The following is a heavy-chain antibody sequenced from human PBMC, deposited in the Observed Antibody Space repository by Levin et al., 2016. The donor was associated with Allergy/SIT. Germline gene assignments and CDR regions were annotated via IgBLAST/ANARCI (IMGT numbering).Heavy chain of an antibody. CDR2: FDREEGAT. CDR1: GQTLTEFS. CDR3: ATGGTIGGDALDF. V-gene: IGHV1-24*01. J-gene: IGHJ3*01. Sequence: ASVKVSCKISGQTLTEFSIHWVRQAPGKGLEWMGGFDREEGATMYAQKFQGRITIIADRSASTAYMELSSLRSEDTGVYYCATGGTIGGDALDFWGQETTVTVSS. D-gene: IGHD3-16*01.